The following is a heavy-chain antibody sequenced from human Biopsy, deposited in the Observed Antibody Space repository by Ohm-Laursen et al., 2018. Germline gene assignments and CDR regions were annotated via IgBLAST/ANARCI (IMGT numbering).Heavy chain of an antibody. Sequence: SETLSLTCTVSGGSISGSSWSWIRQAPGKGLEWIGYISYSRDTNYNPSLKSRITISVDTSKNRFSLRLSSVTAADTAVYYCTRHPTHRIQQIDYWGQGTLVTVSS. D-gene: IGHD5-18*01. CDR3: TRHPTHRIQQIDY. V-gene: IGHV4-59*08. CDR1: GGSISGSS. CDR2: ISYSRDT. J-gene: IGHJ4*02.